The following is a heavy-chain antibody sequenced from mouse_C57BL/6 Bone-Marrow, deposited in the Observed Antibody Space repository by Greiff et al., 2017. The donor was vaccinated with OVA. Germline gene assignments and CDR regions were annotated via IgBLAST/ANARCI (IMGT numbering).Heavy chain of an antibody. Sequence: EVQVVESGGGLVQPGGSLKLSCAASGFTFSDYYMYWVRQTPEKRLEWVAYISNGGGSTYYPDTVKGRFTISRDTAKNTLYLQMSRLKSEDTAMYYCARSPYYYGSMDYWGQGTSVTVAS. CDR1: GFTFSDYY. CDR2: ISNGGGST. J-gene: IGHJ4*01. D-gene: IGHD1-1*01. V-gene: IGHV5-12*01. CDR3: ARSPYYYGSMDY.